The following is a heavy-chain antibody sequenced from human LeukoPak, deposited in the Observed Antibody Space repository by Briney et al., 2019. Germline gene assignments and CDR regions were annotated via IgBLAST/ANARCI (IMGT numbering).Heavy chain of an antibody. CDR2: ISSSGSTI. CDR3: AKLRGLSSSSENNWFDP. V-gene: IGHV3-11*01. D-gene: IGHD6-6*01. Sequence: GGSLRLSRAASGFTFSDYYMSWICQAPGKGLEWVSYISSSGSTIYYADSVKGRFTISRDNAKNSLYLQMNSLRAEDTAVYYCAKLRGLSSSSENNWFDPWGQGTLVTVSS. J-gene: IGHJ5*02. CDR1: GFTFSDYY.